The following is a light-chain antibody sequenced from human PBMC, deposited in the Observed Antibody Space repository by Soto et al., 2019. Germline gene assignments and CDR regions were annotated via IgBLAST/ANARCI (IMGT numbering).Light chain of an antibody. CDR1: QSVSSY. Sequence: QMTQYPSSLSASVGDRISITCRASQSVSSYLNWYQQKPGKAPRLLIYAASHLQTGVPSRFRGTGSATHFTLTISSLQPEDFATYYCQQSYRAVTFGQGTRLEI. CDR2: AAS. CDR3: QQSYRAVT. J-gene: IGKJ5*01. V-gene: IGKV1-39*01.